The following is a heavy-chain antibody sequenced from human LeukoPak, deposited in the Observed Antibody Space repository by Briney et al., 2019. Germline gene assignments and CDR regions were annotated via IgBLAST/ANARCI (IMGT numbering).Heavy chain of an antibody. D-gene: IGHD3-3*01. CDR3: ARQNDFRLDY. CDR2: IYPGDSDT. J-gene: IGHJ4*02. Sequence: GGSLRLSCKGSGYTFSNYWIGWVRQMPGKGLEWMGIIYPGDSDTRYSPSLQGQVTISVDTSIGTAYLQWSSLKASDTAIYYCARQNDFRLDYWGQGTLVTVSS. V-gene: IGHV5-51*01. CDR1: GYTFSNYW.